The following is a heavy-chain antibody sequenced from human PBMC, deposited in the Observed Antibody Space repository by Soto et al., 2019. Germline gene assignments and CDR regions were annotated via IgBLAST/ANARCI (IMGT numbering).Heavy chain of an antibody. D-gene: IGHD2-8*02. CDR1: GGSFSGYY. J-gene: IGHJ4*02. Sequence: QVQLQQWGAGLLKPSETLSLTCAVYGGSFSGYYWTWIRQPPGTGLEWIGELNHSGSTNYNPSLKSRVTISVDTSENQFSLKLTSVTAADTAVYYCARDKITGLFDYWGQGTLVTVSS. V-gene: IGHV4-34*01. CDR2: LNHSGST. CDR3: ARDKITGLFDY.